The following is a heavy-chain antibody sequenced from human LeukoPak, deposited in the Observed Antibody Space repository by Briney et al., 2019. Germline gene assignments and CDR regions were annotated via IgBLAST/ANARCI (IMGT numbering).Heavy chain of an antibody. Sequence: GGSLRLSCAASGFTFDDYAMHWVRQAPGKGLEWVSGISWNSGSIGYADSVKGRFTISRDNAKNSLYLQMNSLRAEDTALYYCARVVRQTNYYYYYMDVWGKGTTVTVSS. J-gene: IGHJ6*03. CDR1: GFTFDDYA. V-gene: IGHV3-9*01. CDR3: ARVVRQTNYYYYYMDV. CDR2: ISWNSGSI. D-gene: IGHD4-11*01.